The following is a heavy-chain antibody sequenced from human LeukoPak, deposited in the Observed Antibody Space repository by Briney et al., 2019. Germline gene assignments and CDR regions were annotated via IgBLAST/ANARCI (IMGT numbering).Heavy chain of an antibody. V-gene: IGHV3-7*01. Sequence: GGSLRLSCAASGFTFSSYWMSWVRRAPGKGLEWVANIKQDGSDKYYEDSVKGRFTISRDNAKNSVYLQMNSLRAEDTAVYYCAKEKTTGTYYVDYWGQGTLVTVSS. D-gene: IGHD1-7*01. CDR3: AKEKTTGTYYVDY. CDR2: IKQDGSDK. J-gene: IGHJ4*02. CDR1: GFTFSSYW.